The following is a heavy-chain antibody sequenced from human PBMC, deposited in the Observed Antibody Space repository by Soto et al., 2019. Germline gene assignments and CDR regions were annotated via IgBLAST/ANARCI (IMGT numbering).Heavy chain of an antibody. V-gene: IGHV3-9*01. CDR1: GFTFDDYA. Sequence: GGSLRLSCAASGFTFDDYAMHWVRQAPGKGLEWVSGISWNSGSIGYADSVKGRFTISRDNAKTSLYLQMNSLRAEDTALYYCAKDPGADTNYYMDVWGKGTTVTVSS. J-gene: IGHJ6*03. D-gene: IGHD1-26*01. CDR3: AKDPGADTNYYMDV. CDR2: ISWNSGSI.